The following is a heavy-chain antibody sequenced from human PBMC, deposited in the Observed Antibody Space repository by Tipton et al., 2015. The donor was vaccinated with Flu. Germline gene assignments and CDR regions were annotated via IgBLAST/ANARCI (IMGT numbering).Heavy chain of an antibody. CDR1: GFTFGDYA. D-gene: IGHD3-9*01. CDR3: ARGYDILTDGGGYFDY. CDR2: IWYDGSNK. Sequence: SLRLSCTASGFTFGDYAMSWVRQAPGKGLEWVAGIWYDGSNKYYADSVKGRFTISRDNSKNTLYLQMNSLRAEDTAVYYCARGYDILTDGGGYFDYWGQGTLVTVSS. J-gene: IGHJ4*02. V-gene: IGHV3-33*01.